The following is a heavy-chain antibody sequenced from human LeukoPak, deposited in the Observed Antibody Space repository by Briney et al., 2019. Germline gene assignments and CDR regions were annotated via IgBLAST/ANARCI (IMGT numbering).Heavy chain of an antibody. CDR1: GGSFSGYY. CDR3: ARGPYCSSTSCYRGFQY. V-gene: IGHV4-34*01. J-gene: IGHJ1*01. D-gene: IGHD2-2*02. CDR2: INHSGST. Sequence: SETLSLTCAVYGGSFSGYYWSWIRQPPGKGLEWIGEINHSGSTTYNPSLKGRVTISVDTSKNQFSLKLSSVTAADTAVYYCARGPYCSSTSCYRGFQYWGLGTLVTVSS.